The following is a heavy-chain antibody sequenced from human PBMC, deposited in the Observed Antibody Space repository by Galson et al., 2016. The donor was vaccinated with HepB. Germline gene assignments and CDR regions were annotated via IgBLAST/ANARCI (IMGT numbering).Heavy chain of an antibody. CDR1: GFSFNTYT. J-gene: IGHJ3*02. Sequence: SLRLSCAASGFSFNTYTMNWVRQAPGKGLEWVSSISSRSKHMYYADSLKGRFTIPRDNTKNPLFLLMNSLRAEDTAVYYCARNLNVITSGGVIVTDAFDIWGQGTMVTVSS. CDR3: ARNLNVITSGGVIVTDAFDI. V-gene: IGHV3-21*01. CDR2: ISSRSKHM. D-gene: IGHD3-16*02.